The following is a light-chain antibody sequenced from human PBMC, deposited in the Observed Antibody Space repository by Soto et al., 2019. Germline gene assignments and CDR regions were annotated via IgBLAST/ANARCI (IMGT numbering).Light chain of an antibody. CDR1: QSVSSH. V-gene: IGKV3-15*01. CDR3: QQANSFPLT. CDR2: AAS. J-gene: IGKJ4*01. Sequence: EIVMTQSPSTLSVSPGERATLSCRASQSVSSHLAWYQQKPGQAPRLLIYAASSLQSGVPSRFSGSGSGTDFTLTISSLQPEDFATYYCQQANSFPLTFGGGTKVDIK.